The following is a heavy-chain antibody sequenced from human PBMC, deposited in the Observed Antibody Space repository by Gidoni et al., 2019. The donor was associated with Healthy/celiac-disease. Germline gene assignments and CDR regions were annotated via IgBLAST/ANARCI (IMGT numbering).Heavy chain of an antibody. Sequence: QVQLVESGGGLVKPGGSLRLSCAADGFTFSAYYMSWIRQAPGKELEWVSYISSSGSNIYYADSVKGRFTISRDNAKNSLYLQMNSLRAEDTAVYYCARVPPAYIWFRFYGMDVWGQGTTVTVSS. J-gene: IGHJ6*02. CDR3: ARVPPAYIWFRFYGMDV. D-gene: IGHD3-10*01. CDR1: GFTFSAYY. V-gene: IGHV3-11*01. CDR2: ISSSGSNI.